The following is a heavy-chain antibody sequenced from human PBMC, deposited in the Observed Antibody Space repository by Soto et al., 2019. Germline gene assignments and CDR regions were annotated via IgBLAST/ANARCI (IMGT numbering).Heavy chain of an antibody. CDR3: AKDVIRGDGYEDPDF. D-gene: IGHD3-10*01. Sequence: GGSLSLTCAVSGVIFSNYAKFWFRQAPGKGLEWVSTIYAAGTKHAVSMKGRFTITRDNSRDTLFLQMDSVRDEDTAIYFCAKDVIRGDGYEDPDFWGQGTLVTVSS. CDR1: GVIFSNYA. J-gene: IGHJ4*02. CDR2: IYAAGT. V-gene: IGHV3-23*01.